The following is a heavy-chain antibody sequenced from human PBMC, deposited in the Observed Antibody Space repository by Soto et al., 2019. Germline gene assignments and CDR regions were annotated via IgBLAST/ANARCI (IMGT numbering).Heavy chain of an antibody. Sequence: QVQLVESGGGVVQPGRSLRLSCVASGFIFSTYAIHWVRHAPGKGLEWVAVISHDGSNKYYADSVKGRFTISRDNSKNTLELEMNSLRAEDTAVYYCARAMARLRTAVLPKHWGQGTLVTVSS. CDR3: ARAMARLRTAVLPKH. J-gene: IGHJ4*02. V-gene: IGHV3-30-3*01. CDR1: GFIFSTYA. CDR2: ISHDGSNK. D-gene: IGHD4-17*01.